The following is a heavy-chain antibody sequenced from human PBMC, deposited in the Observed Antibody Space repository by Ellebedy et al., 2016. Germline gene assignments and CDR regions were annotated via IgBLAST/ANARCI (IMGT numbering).Heavy chain of an antibody. CDR1: GYTFTSYG. J-gene: IGHJ4*02. D-gene: IGHD3-16*01. Sequence: ASVKVSCKASGYTFTSYGISWVRQAPGQGLEWMGGIIPIFGTANYAQKFQGRVTMTSDTSTSTVYMEMSSLRSEDTAVYYCARRPRGDTLFDYWGQGTLVTVSS. V-gene: IGHV1-69*05. CDR2: IIPIFGTA. CDR3: ARRPRGDTLFDY.